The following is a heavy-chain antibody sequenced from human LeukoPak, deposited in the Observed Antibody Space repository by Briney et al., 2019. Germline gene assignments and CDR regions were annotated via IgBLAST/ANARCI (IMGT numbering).Heavy chain of an antibody. CDR3: ARADYYGSGEDFDY. Sequence: ASVKVSCKASGYTSTGYYMHWVRQAPGQGLEWMGRINPNSGGTNYAQKFQGRVTMTRDTSISTAYMELSRLRSDDTAVYYCARADYYGSGEDFDYWGQGTLVTVSS. CDR1: GYTSTGYY. V-gene: IGHV1-2*06. D-gene: IGHD3-10*01. CDR2: INPNSGGT. J-gene: IGHJ4*02.